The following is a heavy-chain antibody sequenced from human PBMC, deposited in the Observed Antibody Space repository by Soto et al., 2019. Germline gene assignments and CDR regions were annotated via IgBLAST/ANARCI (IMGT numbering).Heavy chain of an antibody. J-gene: IGHJ1*01. CDR2: IYYSGST. CDR1: GGSISSSSYY. V-gene: IGHV4-39*01. Sequence: KPSETLSLTCTVSGGSISSSSYYWGWIRQPPGKGLEWIGSIYYSGSTYYNPSLKSRVTISVDTSKNQFSLKLSSVTAADTAVYYCARHTYYYDSSGYYYRAEYFQHWGQGTLVTVSS. CDR3: ARHTYYYDSSGYYYRAEYFQH. D-gene: IGHD3-22*01.